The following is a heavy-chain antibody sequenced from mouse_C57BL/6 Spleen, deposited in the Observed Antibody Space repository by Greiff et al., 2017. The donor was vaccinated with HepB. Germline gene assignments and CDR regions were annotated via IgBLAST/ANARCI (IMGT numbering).Heavy chain of an antibody. CDR1: GYTFTDYY. Sequence: VQLQQSGPELVKPGASVKISCKASGYTFTDYYMNWVKQSHGKSLEWIGDINPNNGGTSYNQKFKGKATLTVDKSSSTAYMELRSLTSEDSAVYYCACDVWAYWGQGTLVTVSA. CDR3: ACDVWAY. J-gene: IGHJ3*01. V-gene: IGHV1-26*01. CDR2: INPNNGGT. D-gene: IGHD2-13*01.